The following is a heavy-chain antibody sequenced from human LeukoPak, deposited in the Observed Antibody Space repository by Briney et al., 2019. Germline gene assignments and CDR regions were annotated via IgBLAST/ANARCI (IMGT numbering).Heavy chain of an antibody. CDR2: ISSSGITI. D-gene: IGHD6-13*01. J-gene: IGHJ4*02. Sequence: GGSLRLSCAASGFLFSSFEVNWVRQAPGKGLEWVSYISSSGITIYYADSVKGRFTISRDNAKNSLYLQMNSLRAEDTAVYYCARDPGISEAGTVGHFDYWGQGTLVTVSS. CDR1: GFLFSSFE. V-gene: IGHV3-48*03. CDR3: ARDPGISEAGTVGHFDY.